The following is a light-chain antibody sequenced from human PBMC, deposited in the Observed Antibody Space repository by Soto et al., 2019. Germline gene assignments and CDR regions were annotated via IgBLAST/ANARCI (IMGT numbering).Light chain of an antibody. V-gene: IGKV1-5*03. CDR1: QSISSW. Sequence: DIQMTQSPSTLSASGGDRVTITCRASQSISSWLAWYQQKPGKARKFLIYKASSLESGVPPRFSGSGSGPEFTLTISSLQPDDFATYYCQQYNSFPTCGQGTKVEI. CDR2: KAS. J-gene: IGKJ1*01. CDR3: QQYNSFPT.